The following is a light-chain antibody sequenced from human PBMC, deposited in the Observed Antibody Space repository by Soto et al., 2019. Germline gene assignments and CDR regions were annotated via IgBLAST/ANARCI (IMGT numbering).Light chain of an antibody. Sequence: EVLVTQSPATLSLSTGERATLSCRASQSLNSSYIAWYQQKPGQAPRLLIYDASSRATGIPDRFSGSGSGTDFTLTISILEPEDSAVYYCQQYGSSPPITFGQRTRLEIK. CDR2: DAS. CDR3: QQYGSSPPIT. J-gene: IGKJ5*01. CDR1: QSLNSSY. V-gene: IGKV3-20*01.